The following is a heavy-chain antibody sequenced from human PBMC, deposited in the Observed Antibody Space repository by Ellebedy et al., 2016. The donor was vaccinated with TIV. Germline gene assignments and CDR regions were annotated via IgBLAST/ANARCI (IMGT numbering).Heavy chain of an antibody. D-gene: IGHD5-18*01. V-gene: IGHV3-23*01. CDR1: GFSFSSYG. Sequence: GESLKISCAASGFSFSSYGMSWVRQAPGKGLEWVSGISGSGGSTYYADSVKGRFTISRDNSKNTLYLQMNSLRTEDTAVYYCAKGVGDTAMVMSWFDPWGQGTLVTVSS. CDR2: ISGSGGST. CDR3: AKGVGDTAMVMSWFDP. J-gene: IGHJ5*02.